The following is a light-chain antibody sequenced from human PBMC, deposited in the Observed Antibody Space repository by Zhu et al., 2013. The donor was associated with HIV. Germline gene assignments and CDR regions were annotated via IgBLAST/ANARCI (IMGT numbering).Light chain of an antibody. CDR3: QGYNSFSWT. V-gene: IGKV4-1*01. CDR2: WAS. J-gene: IGKJ1*01. CDR1: QNVLYNSNNKNY. Sequence: DIVMTQSPDSLAVSLGERATLNCKSSQNVLYNSNNKNYLAWYQQKPRQPPKLLVSWASTRESGVPDRFRGSGSGTQFTLSITSLQPDDFATYYCQGYNSFSWTFGQGT.